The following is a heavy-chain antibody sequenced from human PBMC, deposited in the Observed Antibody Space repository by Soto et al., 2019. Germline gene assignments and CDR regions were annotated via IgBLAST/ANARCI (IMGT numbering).Heavy chain of an antibody. CDR2: ISSGGGTI. CDR3: AKKEYTSSWYGIDY. CDR1: GFSVSGYY. D-gene: IGHD6-13*01. V-gene: IGHV3-11*01. Sequence: QVQLVESGGGLVTPGGSLRLSCVAAGFSVSGYYMSCIRQAPGKGLEWVSYISSGGGTIFYADSVKGRFTTSRDNAKNSLYLQMNSLRAEDTAVYYCAKKEYTSSWYGIDYWGQGTLVTVSS. J-gene: IGHJ4*02.